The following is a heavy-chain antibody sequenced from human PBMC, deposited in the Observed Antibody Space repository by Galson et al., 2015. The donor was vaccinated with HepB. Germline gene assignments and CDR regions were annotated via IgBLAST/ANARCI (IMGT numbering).Heavy chain of an antibody. CDR3: ARDQYYYGLGSSYY. Sequence: SVKVSCKASGYIFTTYGINWVRQAPGQGLEWMGWINTDTSKTNYAQKVQDRVTMTTDTSTDTVYMELRSLGSDDTAVYYCARDQYYYGLGSSYYWGQGTLVTVSS. V-gene: IGHV1-18*04. J-gene: IGHJ4*02. D-gene: IGHD3-10*01. CDR2: INTDTSKT. CDR1: GYIFTTYG.